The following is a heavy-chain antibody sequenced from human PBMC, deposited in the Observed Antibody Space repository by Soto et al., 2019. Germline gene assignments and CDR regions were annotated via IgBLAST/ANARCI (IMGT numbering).Heavy chain of an antibody. V-gene: IGHV4-30-2*01. J-gene: IGHJ4*02. D-gene: IGHD3-10*01. CDR2: IYHSGST. CDR1: GGSISSGGYS. CDR3: ARENNVLPGGYFDY. Sequence: QLQLQESGSGLVKPSQTLSLTCAVSGGSISSGGYSWSWIRQPPGKGLEWIGYIYHSGSTYYNPSIKSRVNISVDRSKNQFSLKLRSVTAADTAVYYCARENNVLPGGYFDYWGQGTLVTVSS.